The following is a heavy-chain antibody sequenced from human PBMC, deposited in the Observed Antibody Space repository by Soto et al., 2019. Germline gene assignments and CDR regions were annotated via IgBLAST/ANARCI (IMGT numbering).Heavy chain of an antibody. Sequence: GGSLRLSCAASGFTFSSYGMHWVRQAPGKGLEWVAVIWYDGSNKYYADSVKGRFTISRDNSKNTLYLQMNSLRAEDTAVYYCATDIYDGSVYYCYGMDVWGKGTTVTVSS. CDR3: ATDIYDGSVYYCYGMDV. CDR2: IWYDGSNK. CDR1: GFTFSSYG. D-gene: IGHD1-26*01. V-gene: IGHV3-33*01. J-gene: IGHJ6*04.